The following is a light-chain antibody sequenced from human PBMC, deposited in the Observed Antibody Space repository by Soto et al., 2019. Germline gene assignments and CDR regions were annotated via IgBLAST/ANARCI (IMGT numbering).Light chain of an antibody. Sequence: PPSPLSLSASAGARVPITCRASQSVRTYLAWYQVKPGQAPRLLIYDASSRASGVPARFSGSGSGTDFTLTTSSLEPEDFALYYCQQRNSWPPISFAQGTRLEI. CDR2: DAS. CDR3: QQRNSWPPIS. V-gene: IGKV3-11*01. J-gene: IGKJ5*01. CDR1: QSVRTY.